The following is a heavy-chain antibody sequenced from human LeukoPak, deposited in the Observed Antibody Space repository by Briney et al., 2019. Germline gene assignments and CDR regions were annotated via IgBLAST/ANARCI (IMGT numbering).Heavy chain of an antibody. Sequence: SGGPLRLSCAASGFPFRDYYMSWIRQAPGKGLEWVSYIISSGRTIYYADSVKGRFTISRDNAKNSLYLQMNSLRAEDTAVYYCARDLLGIVGAIFDYGGQGTLVTVSA. D-gene: IGHD1-26*01. V-gene: IGHV3-11*04. CDR1: GFPFRDYY. CDR2: IISSGRTI. J-gene: IGHJ4*02. CDR3: ARDLLGIVGAIFDY.